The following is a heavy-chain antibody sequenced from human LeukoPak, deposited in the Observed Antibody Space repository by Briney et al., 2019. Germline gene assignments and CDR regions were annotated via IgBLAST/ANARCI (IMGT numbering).Heavy chain of an antibody. D-gene: IGHD3-3*01. V-gene: IGHV3-30-3*01. J-gene: IGHJ5*02. Sequence: GGSLRLSCAASGFTFSSYAMHWVRQVPGKGLEWVAVISYDGSNKYYADSVKGRFTISRDNSKNTLYLQMNSLRAEDTAVYYCARDASCYDFWSGYSGLDPWGQGTLVTVSS. CDR1: GFTFSSYA. CDR2: ISYDGSNK. CDR3: ARDASCYDFWSGYSGLDP.